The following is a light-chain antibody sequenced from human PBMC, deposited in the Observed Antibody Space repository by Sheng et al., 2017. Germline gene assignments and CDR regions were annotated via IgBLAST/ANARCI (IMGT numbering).Light chain of an antibody. CDR2: DAS. V-gene: IGKV3-11*01. CDR3: QQRSNWPPLT. Sequence: EIVLTQSPATLSLSPGERATLSCRASQSVSSYLAWFQQKPGQAPRLLMYDASNRATGIPARFSGSGSGTDFTLTISSLEPEDFSVYYCQQRSNWPPLTFGGGTEGGDQT. J-gene: IGKJ4*01. CDR1: QSVSSY.